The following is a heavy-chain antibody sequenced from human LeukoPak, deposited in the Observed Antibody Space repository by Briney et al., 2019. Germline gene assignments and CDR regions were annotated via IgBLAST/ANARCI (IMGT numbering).Heavy chain of an antibody. Sequence: GGSLRLSCAASGFTFSSYAMSWVRQAPGKGLEWVSAISGSGGSTYYADSVKGRFTISRDNSKYTLYLQMNSLRAEDTAVYYCANLNIVVVVAAIYWGQGTLVTVSS. V-gene: IGHV3-23*01. CDR3: ANLNIVVVVAAIY. D-gene: IGHD2-15*01. CDR2: ISGSGGST. J-gene: IGHJ4*02. CDR1: GFTFSSYA.